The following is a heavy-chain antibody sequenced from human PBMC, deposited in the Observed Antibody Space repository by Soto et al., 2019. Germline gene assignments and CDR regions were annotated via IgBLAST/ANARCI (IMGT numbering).Heavy chain of an antibody. J-gene: IGHJ4*02. Sequence: QVQLQESGPGLVKPSQTLSLTCTVSGGSISSGGYYWSWIRQHPGKGLEWIGYIYYSGSTYYNPSLKSRVTISVDTSNNQFSLKLSSVTAADTAVYYCARGPFMIAFGGVIGPVDYWGQGTLVTVSS. CDR2: IYYSGST. V-gene: IGHV4-31*03. CDR1: GGSISSGGYY. D-gene: IGHD3-16*02. CDR3: ARGPFMIAFGGVIGPVDY.